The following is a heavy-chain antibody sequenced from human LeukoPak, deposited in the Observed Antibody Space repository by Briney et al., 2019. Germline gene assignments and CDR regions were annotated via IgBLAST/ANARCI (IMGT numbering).Heavy chain of an antibody. CDR2: IYYSGST. J-gene: IGHJ1*01. Sequence: SETLSLTCTVSGDSFSSNSYYWNWIRQPPGKGLEWIARIYYSGSTHYNPSLKSRVAISIDRSKNQFSLKLSSVTAADTAVYYCARGRSPYSSSSQVMRYFQHWGQGTLVTVSS. CDR1: GDSFSSNSYY. V-gene: IGHV4-39*07. D-gene: IGHD6-6*01. CDR3: ARGRSPYSSSSQVMRYFQH.